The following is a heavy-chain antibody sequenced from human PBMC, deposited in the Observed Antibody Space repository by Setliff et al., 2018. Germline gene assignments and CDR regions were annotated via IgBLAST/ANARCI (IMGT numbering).Heavy chain of an antibody. Sequence: GASVKVSCKASGYTFTDYGVTWVRQAPGQGLEWVGWISPYTGNAYYAPKFQGRITMTTDTSTTTAYMELKSLRSDDTAIYYCSRSVRYCTRTSCQRLSGDDYCGQGALVTVSS. D-gene: IGHD2-2*01. CDR3: SRSVRYCTRTSCQRLSGDDY. CDR1: GYTFTDYG. V-gene: IGHV1-18*01. CDR2: ISPYTGNA. J-gene: IGHJ4*02.